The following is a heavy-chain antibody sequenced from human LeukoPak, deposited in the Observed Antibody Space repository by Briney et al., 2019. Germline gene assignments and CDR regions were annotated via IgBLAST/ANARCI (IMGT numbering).Heavy chain of an antibody. CDR2: ISAYNGNT. D-gene: IGHD3-3*01. J-gene: IGHJ5*02. V-gene: IGHV1-18*01. Sequence: ASVKVSCKASGYTFTSYGISWVRQAPGQGLEWMGWISAYNGNTNYAQKLQGRVTMTTDTSTSTAYMELRSLRSDDTAVYYCARIGVLFGVVIPNCFDPWGQGTLVIVSS. CDR3: ARIGVLFGVVIPNCFDP. CDR1: GYTFTSYG.